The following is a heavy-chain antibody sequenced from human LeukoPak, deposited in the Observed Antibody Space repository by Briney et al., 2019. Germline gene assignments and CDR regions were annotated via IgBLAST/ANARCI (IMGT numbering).Heavy chain of an antibody. D-gene: IGHD2-15*01. V-gene: IGHV3-23*01. CDR3: AKNGDRGAYCTGGTCYPYFYYYMDV. CDR1: GFTFSSYA. J-gene: IGHJ6*03. Sequence: GGSLRLSCAASGFTFSSYAMSWVRQAPGKGLEWVSVISDSGGSTYYADSVKGRLTLSRDNSKNTLYLQMNSLRAEDTAIYYCAKNGDRGAYCTGGTCYPYFYYYMDVWGKGTTVTI. CDR2: ISDSGGST.